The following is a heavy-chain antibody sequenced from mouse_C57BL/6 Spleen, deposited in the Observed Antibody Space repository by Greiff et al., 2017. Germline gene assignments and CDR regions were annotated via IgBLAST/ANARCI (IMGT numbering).Heavy chain of an antibody. CDR1: GFTFSSYA. CDR2: ISSGGDYI. J-gene: IGHJ3*01. V-gene: IGHV5-9-1*02. CDR3: TRGWDGYYGDWFAY. D-gene: IGHD2-3*01. Sequence: EVKVVESGAGLVKPGGSLKLSCAASGFTFSSYAMSWVRQTPEKRLEWVAYISSGGDYIYYADTVKGRFTISRDNARNTLYLQMSSLKSEDTAMYYCTRGWDGYYGDWFAYWGQGTLVTVSA.